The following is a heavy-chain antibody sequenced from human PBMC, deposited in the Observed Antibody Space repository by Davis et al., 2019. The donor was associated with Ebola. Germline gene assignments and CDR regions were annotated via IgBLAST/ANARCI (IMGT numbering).Heavy chain of an antibody. CDR1: GGTFSSYT. J-gene: IGHJ4*02. V-gene: IGHV1-69*02. Sequence: SVKVSCKASGGTFSSYTISWVRQAPGQGLEWMGRIIPILGIANYAQKFQGRVTITADKSTRIAYMELNSLTSEDTAVYYCARGPSVATAHYFDFWGQGTLVTVSS. D-gene: IGHD2-21*02. CDR3: ARGPSVATAHYFDF. CDR2: IIPILGIA.